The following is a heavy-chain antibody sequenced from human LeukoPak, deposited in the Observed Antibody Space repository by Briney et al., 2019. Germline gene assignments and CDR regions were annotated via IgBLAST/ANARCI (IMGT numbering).Heavy chain of an antibody. D-gene: IGHD6-19*01. CDR2: INPNSGGT. Sequence: ASVKVSCKASGYTFTGYYMHWVRQAPGQGLEWMGWINPNSGGTNYAQKFQGRVTMTRDTSISTAYMELSRLRSDDTAVYYCARDDGAVGWGSYFDYWGQGALVTVSS. CDR3: ARDDGAVGWGSYFDY. J-gene: IGHJ4*02. CDR1: GYTFTGYY. V-gene: IGHV1-2*02.